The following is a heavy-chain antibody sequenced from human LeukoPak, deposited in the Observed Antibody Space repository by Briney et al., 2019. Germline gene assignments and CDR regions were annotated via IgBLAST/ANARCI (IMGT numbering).Heavy chain of an antibody. CDR3: ARTDTAMVTVGY. J-gene: IGHJ4*02. Sequence: ASVKVSCKASGYTFTGYYMHWVRQAPGQGLESMGWINPNTGGTNYAQKFQGRVTMTRDTSITTAYMELSSLRSDDTAVYYCARTDTAMVTVGYWGQGTLVTVSS. V-gene: IGHV1-2*02. D-gene: IGHD5-18*01. CDR2: INPNTGGT. CDR1: GYTFTGYY.